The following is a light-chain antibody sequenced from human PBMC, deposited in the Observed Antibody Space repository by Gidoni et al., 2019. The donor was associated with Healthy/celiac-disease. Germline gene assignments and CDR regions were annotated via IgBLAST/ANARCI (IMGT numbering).Light chain of an antibody. CDR1: KLGDKY. CDR3: QAWDSSTAV. J-gene: IGLJ2*01. CDR2: QDS. V-gene: IGLV3-1*01. Sequence: EPTQPPLLSVPPGPTASIPCSGDKLGDKYACWYQQKPGQSPVLVIYQDSKRPSGIPERFSGSNSGNTATLTISGTQAMDEADYYCQAWDSSTAVFGGGTKLTVL.